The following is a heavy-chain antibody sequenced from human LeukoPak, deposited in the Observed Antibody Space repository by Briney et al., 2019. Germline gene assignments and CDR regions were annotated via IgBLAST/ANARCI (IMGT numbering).Heavy chain of an antibody. Sequence: GASVKVSCKASGYTFTGYYMHWARQAPGQGLEWMGWINPNSGGTNYAQKFQGRVTMTRDTSISTAYMELSRLRSDDTAVYYCARELDYVWGSYRIDAFDIWGQGTMVTVSS. J-gene: IGHJ3*02. CDR1: GYTFTGYY. D-gene: IGHD3-16*02. CDR3: ARELDYVWGSYRIDAFDI. CDR2: INPNSGGT. V-gene: IGHV1-2*02.